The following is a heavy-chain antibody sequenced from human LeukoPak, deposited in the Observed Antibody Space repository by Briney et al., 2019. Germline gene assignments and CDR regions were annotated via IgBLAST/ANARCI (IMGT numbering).Heavy chain of an antibody. Sequence: ASVKVSCKASSYTFPNYAISWVRQARGQGLEWMGWISTYNGNTNYAQKFQGRVTMTRDPSTSTAYMALRSLRSDDTAVYYCAREANYDDTPDAFDIWGQGTMVTVSS. D-gene: IGHD3-22*01. V-gene: IGHV1-18*01. CDR1: SYTFPNYA. CDR3: AREANYDDTPDAFDI. CDR2: ISTYNGNT. J-gene: IGHJ3*02.